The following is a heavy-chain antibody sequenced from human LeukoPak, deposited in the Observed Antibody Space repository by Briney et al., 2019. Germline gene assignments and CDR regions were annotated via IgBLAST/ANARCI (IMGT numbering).Heavy chain of an antibody. CDR1: GGTFSSYA. J-gene: IGHJ4*02. CDR3: ARDCANGVCYLGY. D-gene: IGHD2-8*01. Sequence: SVKVSCKASGGTFSSYAISWVRQAPGQGLEWMGGIIPIFGTANYAQKFQGRVTITADESTSTAYMELSSLRSEDTAVYYCARDCANGVCYLGYWGQGTLVTVSS. V-gene: IGHV1-69*13. CDR2: IIPIFGTA.